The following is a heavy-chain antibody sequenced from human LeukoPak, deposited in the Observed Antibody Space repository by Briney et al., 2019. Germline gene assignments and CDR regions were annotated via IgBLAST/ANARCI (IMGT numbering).Heavy chain of an antibody. J-gene: IGHJ4*02. CDR3: ARDNIVVVVAAPPTPFDY. Sequence: ASVKVSCKASGYTFTSYGISWVRQATGQGLEWMGWISAYNGNTNYAQKLQGRVTMTTDTSTSTAYMELRSLRSDDTAVYYCARDNIVVVVAAPPTPFDYWGQGTLVTVSS. CDR1: GYTFTSYG. D-gene: IGHD2-15*01. CDR2: ISAYNGNT. V-gene: IGHV1-18*01.